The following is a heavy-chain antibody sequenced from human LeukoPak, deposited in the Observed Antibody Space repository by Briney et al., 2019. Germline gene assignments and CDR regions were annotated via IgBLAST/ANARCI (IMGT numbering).Heavy chain of an antibody. CDR1: GFTFSNSW. CDR3: TTFLGSYWVRDY. CDR2: IKSKTDGGTT. D-gene: IGHD1-26*01. V-gene: IGHV3-15*01. Sequence: GGSLRLSCAASGFTFSNSWMSWVRQAPGKGLEWVGRIKSKTDGGTTDYAAPVKGRFTISRDDSKNTLYLQMNSLKTEDTAVYYCTTFLGSYWVRDYWGQGTPVTVSS. J-gene: IGHJ4*02.